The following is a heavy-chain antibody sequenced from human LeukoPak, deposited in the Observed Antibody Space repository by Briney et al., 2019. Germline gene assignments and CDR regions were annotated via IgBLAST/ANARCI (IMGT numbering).Heavy chain of an antibody. V-gene: IGHV4-59*01. J-gene: IGHJ4*02. CDR3: ARGPRHRYYYDSSGSFDY. CDR1: GGSISSYY. Sequence: SETLSLTCTVSGGSISSYYLSWIRQPPGKGLEWIGYIYYSGSTNYNPSLKSRVTISVDTSKNQFSLKLSSVTAAATAVYYCARGPRHRYYYDSSGSFDYWGQGTLVTVSS. D-gene: IGHD3-22*01. CDR2: IYYSGST.